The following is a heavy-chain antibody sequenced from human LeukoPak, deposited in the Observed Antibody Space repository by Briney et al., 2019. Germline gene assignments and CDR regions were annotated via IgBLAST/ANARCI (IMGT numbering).Heavy chain of an antibody. D-gene: IGHD3-22*01. Sequence: GGSLRLSCTASGFTFSSYWMHWVRQAPGKGLVWVSRINSDGSSTSYADSVKGRFTISRDNAKNTLYLQMNSLRAEDTAVYYCASSARSGYYYEGYWGQGTLVTVCS. CDR3: ASSARSGYYYEGY. CDR2: INSDGSST. J-gene: IGHJ4*02. V-gene: IGHV3-74*01. CDR1: GFTFSSYW.